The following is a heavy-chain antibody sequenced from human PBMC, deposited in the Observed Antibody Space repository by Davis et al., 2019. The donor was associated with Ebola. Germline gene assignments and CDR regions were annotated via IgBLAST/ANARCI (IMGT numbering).Heavy chain of an antibody. CDR2: ISGSGGST. D-gene: IGHD3-10*01. J-gene: IGHJ6*02. Sequence: GESLKLSCAASGFTFSSYAMSWVRQAPGKGLEWVSAISGSGGSTYYADSVKGRFTISRDNSKNTLYLQMNSLRAEDTAVYYCASGEGSGIYGMDVWGQGTTVTVSS. V-gene: IGHV3-23*01. CDR3: ASGEGSGIYGMDV. CDR1: GFTFSSYA.